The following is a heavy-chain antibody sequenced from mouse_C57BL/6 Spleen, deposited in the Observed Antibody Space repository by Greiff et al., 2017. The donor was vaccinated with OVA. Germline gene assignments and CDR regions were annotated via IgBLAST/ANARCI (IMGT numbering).Heavy chain of an antibody. CDR2: IYPSDSET. CDR1: GYTFTSYW. D-gene: IGHD4-1*01. V-gene: IGHV1-61*01. Sequence: VQLQQPGAELVRPGSSVKLSCKASGYTFTSYWMDWVKQRPGQGLEWIGNIYPSDSETHYNQKFKDKATLTVDKSSSTAYMQLSSLTSEDSAVYYCARFGKGGLDYWGQGTTLTVSS. J-gene: IGHJ2*01. CDR3: ARFGKGGLDY.